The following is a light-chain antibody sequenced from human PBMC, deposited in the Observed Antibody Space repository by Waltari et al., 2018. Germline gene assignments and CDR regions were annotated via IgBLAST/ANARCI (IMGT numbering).Light chain of an antibody. CDR1: ISNLGTNY. CDR3: ASWDDSLSVGV. J-gene: IGLJ3*02. Sequence: QSVLTQPPSASGTPGQRVTISCSGRISNLGTNYVYWYQQFPGTAPKLLIQRNNQRPSGVPYRFSGSKSGTSASLAISGLRSEDEADYYCASWDDSLSVGVFGGGTKLTVL. CDR2: RNN. V-gene: IGLV1-47*01.